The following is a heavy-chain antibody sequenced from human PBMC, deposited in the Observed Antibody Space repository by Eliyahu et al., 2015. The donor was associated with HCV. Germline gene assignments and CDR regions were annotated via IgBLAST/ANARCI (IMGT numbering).Heavy chain of an antibody. J-gene: IGHJ5*02. D-gene: IGHD6-19*01. CDR2: IRGDSLHT. Sequence: QEQLVESGGGLVKPGGSLRLSCAASGFTFSDYYMSWIRQAPGKGLEWVSFIRGDSLHTSYADSVKGRFTISRDNAKNSLYLQMDSLRAEDTAVYYCTRETVPGTLGFDPWGQGTLVTVSS. CDR1: GFTFSDYY. CDR3: TRETVPGTLGFDP. V-gene: IGHV3-11*06.